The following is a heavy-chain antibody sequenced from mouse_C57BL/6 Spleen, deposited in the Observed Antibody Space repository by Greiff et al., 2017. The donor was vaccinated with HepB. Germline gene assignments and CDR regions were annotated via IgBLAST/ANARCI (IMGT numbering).Heavy chain of an antibody. J-gene: IGHJ1*03. CDR3: AREGNYYGSSFWYFDV. D-gene: IGHD1-1*01. V-gene: IGHV1-80*01. CDR1: GYAFSSYW. Sequence: VQLQQSGAELVKPGASVKISCKASGYAFSSYWMNWVKQRPGKGLEWIGQIYHGDGDTNYNGKFKGKATLTADKSSSTAYMQLSSLTSEDSAVYFCAREGNYYGSSFWYFDVWGTGTTVTVSS. CDR2: IYHGDGDT.